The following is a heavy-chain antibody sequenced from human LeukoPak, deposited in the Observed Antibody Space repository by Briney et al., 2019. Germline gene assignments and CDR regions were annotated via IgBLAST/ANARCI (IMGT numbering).Heavy chain of an antibody. J-gene: IGHJ6*02. CDR2: IDPDGSTT. D-gene: IGHD2-8*02. V-gene: IGHV3-74*01. Sequence: PGGSLRLSCAASGFTLSDYWMHWVRQVPGVGLVWVSRIDPDGSTTNYADSVKGRFTTSRDNAKNTLYLQMNSLRAEDTALYYCTRVQAGRSGLMDVWGRGTTVTVS. CDR1: GFTLSDYW. CDR3: TRVQAGRSGLMDV.